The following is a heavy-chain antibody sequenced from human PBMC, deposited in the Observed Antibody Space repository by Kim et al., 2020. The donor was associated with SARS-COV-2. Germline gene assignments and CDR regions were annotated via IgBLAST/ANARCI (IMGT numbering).Heavy chain of an antibody. V-gene: IGHV3-48*03. CDR2: ISSRGMTK. Sequence: GGSLRLSCSASGFTFSSYEMNWVRQAPGKGLEWVSYISSRGMTKYYADSVKGRFTLSRDNAKNSVYLQMNSLRAEDTAVYYCARTGSGRGNYFDYWGQGILVTVSS. CDR1: GFTFSSYE. J-gene: IGHJ4*02. CDR3: ARTGSGRGNYFDY. D-gene: IGHD2-15*01.